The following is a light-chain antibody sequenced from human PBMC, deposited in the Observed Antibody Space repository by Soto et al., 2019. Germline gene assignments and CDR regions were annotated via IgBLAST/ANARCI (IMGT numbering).Light chain of an antibody. Sequence: SYELTQPPSVSVAPGQTAKITCGGENIGVKSVNWYLQKPGQAPVLVVYDDSDRPSGIPERFSGSNSNDGATLTVSGLRADDEATYYCSSYAGSDFLVFGGGTQLTVL. CDR2: DDS. CDR1: NIGVKS. J-gene: IGLJ2*01. V-gene: IGLV3-21*02. CDR3: SSYAGSDFLV.